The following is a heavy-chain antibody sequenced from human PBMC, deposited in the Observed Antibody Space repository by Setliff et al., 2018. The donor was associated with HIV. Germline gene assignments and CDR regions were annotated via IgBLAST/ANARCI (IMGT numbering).Heavy chain of an antibody. J-gene: IGHJ4*02. Sequence: ASVKVSCKASGYSFTTSDISWVRQAPGQGLEWMGGIIPIFGTANYAQKFQGRVTITADESTSTAYMELSSLRSEDTAVYYCAPIDPFPHDYSNSSFDYWGQGTLVTVSS. D-gene: IGHD4-4*01. V-gene: IGHV1-69*13. CDR3: APIDPFPHDYSNSSFDY. CDR1: GYSFTTSD. CDR2: IIPIFGTA.